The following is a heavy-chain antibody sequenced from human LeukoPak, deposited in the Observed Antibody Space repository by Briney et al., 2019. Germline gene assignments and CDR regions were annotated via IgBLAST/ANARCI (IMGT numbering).Heavy chain of an antibody. J-gene: IGHJ4*02. CDR2: ISSSSSYT. CDR3: ARVSMAGTGIDY. D-gene: IGHD6-19*01. Sequence: GGSLRLSCAASGFTFSSYSMNWVRQAPGKGLEWVSYISSSSSYTNYADSVKGRFTISRDNAKNSLYLQMNSLRAEDTAVYYCARVSMAGTGIDYWGQGTLVTVSS. CDR1: GFTFSSYS. V-gene: IGHV3-21*05.